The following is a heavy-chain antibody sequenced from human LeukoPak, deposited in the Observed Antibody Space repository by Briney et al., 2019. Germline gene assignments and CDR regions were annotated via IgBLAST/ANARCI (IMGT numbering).Heavy chain of an antibody. V-gene: IGHV4-61*02. CDR2: IYTSGST. CDR3: ARGIDDFWSGYYYYYYYMDV. CDR1: GGSISSGSYY. Sequence: PSETLSLTCTVSGGSISSGSYYWSWIRQPAGKGLEWIGRIYTSGSTNYNPSLKSRVTISVDTSKNQFSLKLSSVTAADTAVYYCARGIDDFWSGYYYYYYYMDVWGKGTTVTVSS. J-gene: IGHJ6*03. D-gene: IGHD3-3*01.